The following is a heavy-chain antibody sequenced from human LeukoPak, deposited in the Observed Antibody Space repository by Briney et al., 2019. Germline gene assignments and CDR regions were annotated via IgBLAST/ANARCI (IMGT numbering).Heavy chain of an antibody. D-gene: IGHD5-18*01. J-gene: IGHJ3*02. Sequence: PETLSLTCAVYGGSFSGYYWSWIPQPPGKGLEWIGEINHSGSTNYNPSLKSRVTISVDTSKHQFSLKLNSVTAADTAVYYCARGAPKEIQLWLRLRGVAFDIWGQGTMVTVSS. CDR3: ARGAPKEIQLWLRLRGVAFDI. CDR1: GGSFSGYY. V-gene: IGHV4-34*01. CDR2: INHSGST.